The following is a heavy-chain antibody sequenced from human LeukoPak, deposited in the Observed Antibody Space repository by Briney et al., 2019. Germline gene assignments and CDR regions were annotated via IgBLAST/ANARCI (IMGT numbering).Heavy chain of an antibody. CDR3: ARRLRSGYGSRRGWFDP. CDR1: GGTFSSYA. CDR2: IIPIFGTA. Sequence: SVKVSCKASGGTFSSYAISWVRQAPGQGLEWMGGIIPIFGTANYAQKFQGRVTITADESTSAAYMELSSLRSEDTAVYYCARRLRSGYGSRRGWFDPWGQGTLVTVSS. J-gene: IGHJ5*02. V-gene: IGHV1-69*01. D-gene: IGHD5-12*01.